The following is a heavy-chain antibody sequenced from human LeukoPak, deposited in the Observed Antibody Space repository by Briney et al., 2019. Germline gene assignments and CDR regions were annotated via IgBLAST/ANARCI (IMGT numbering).Heavy chain of an antibody. CDR1: GFTFSSYA. CDR3: ARDPLIY. D-gene: IGHD3-10*01. Sequence: GGSLRLSCAASGFTFSSYAMHWVRQAPGKGLEWVAVISYDGSNKYYADSVKGRFTISRDNSKNTLYLQMNSLRAEDTVVYYCARDPLIYWGQGTLVTVSS. J-gene: IGHJ4*02. V-gene: IGHV3-30-3*01. CDR2: ISYDGSNK.